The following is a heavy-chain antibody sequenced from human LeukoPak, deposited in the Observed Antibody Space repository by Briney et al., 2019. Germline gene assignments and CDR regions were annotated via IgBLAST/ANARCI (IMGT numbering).Heavy chain of an antibody. CDR3: ARFERLLWFGELFSRGGWFDP. V-gene: IGHV1-18*01. Sequence: GASVKVSCKASGYTFTSYGISWVRQAPGQGLEWMGWISAYNGNTNYAQKLQGRVTMTTDTSTSTAYMELRSLRSDDTAVYYCARFERLLWFGELFSRGGWFDPWGQGTLVTVSS. J-gene: IGHJ5*02. D-gene: IGHD3-10*01. CDR2: ISAYNGNT. CDR1: GYTFTSYG.